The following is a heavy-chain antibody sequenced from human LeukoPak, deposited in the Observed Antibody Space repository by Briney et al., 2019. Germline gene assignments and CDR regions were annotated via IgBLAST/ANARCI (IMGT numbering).Heavy chain of an antibody. CDR1: GFTFSSYS. CDR3: ARGPSGIVVVPAASGYYYYMDV. Sequence: GGSLRLSCAASGFTFSSYSMNWVRQAPGKGLEWVSSISSSSSYIYYADSVKGRFTISRDNAKNSLYLQMNSLRAEDTAVYYCARGPSGIVVVPAASGYYYYMDVWGKGTTVTVSS. V-gene: IGHV3-21*01. J-gene: IGHJ6*03. D-gene: IGHD2-2*01. CDR2: ISSSSSYI.